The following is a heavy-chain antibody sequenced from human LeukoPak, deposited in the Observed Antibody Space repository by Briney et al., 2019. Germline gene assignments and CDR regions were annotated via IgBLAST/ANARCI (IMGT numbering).Heavy chain of an antibody. Sequence: GGSLRLSCAASGFTFSTSGMHWIRQAPGKGLEWVAVISYDGGNTYYADSVKGRFTISRDNSKNTVFLQMHSLRGDDTAVYYCVKFVRYYFDYWGQGTLDTVSS. CDR2: ISYDGGNT. J-gene: IGHJ4*02. V-gene: IGHV3-30*18. D-gene: IGHD3-10*02. CDR1: GFTFSTSG. CDR3: VKFVRYYFDY.